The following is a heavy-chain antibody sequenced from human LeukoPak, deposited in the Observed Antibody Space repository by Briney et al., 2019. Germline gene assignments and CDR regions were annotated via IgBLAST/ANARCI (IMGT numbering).Heavy chain of an antibody. J-gene: IGHJ5*02. Sequence: GGSLRLSCAASGFTFSGFSMTWVRQAPGKGLEWVSTVTSSGGNTYYADSVKGRFTNSRDNAKNSLYLQMNSLRAEDTAVYYCARDTAMVSFDPWGQGTLVTVSS. D-gene: IGHD5-18*01. V-gene: IGHV3-23*01. CDR2: VTSSGGNT. CDR3: ARDTAMVSFDP. CDR1: GFTFSGFS.